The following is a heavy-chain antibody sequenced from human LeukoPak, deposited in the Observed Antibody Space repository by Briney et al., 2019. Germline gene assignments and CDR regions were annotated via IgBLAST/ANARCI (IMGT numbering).Heavy chain of an antibody. V-gene: IGHV1-2*02. Sequence: ASVKVSCKASGYTFPGYYIHWVRQVPGQGLEWMGWINPNSGGAKYAQKFQGRVTMTRDTSISTAYMELSRLRSDDTAVYYCARRYGDYGIDFDYWGQGTLVTVSS. CDR2: INPNSGGA. CDR1: GYTFPGYY. J-gene: IGHJ4*02. CDR3: ARRYGDYGIDFDY. D-gene: IGHD4-17*01.